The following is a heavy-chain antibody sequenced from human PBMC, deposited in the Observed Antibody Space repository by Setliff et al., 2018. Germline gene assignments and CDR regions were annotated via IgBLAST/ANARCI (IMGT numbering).Heavy chain of an antibody. CDR3: ARVVAHTHFYDRSDYYFDGLDI. V-gene: IGHV1-18*01. J-gene: IGHJ3*02. Sequence: GASVKVSCKASGYNLDDFGINWLRQAPGQGHEWMGWIRPYIGHTIYAQKFQGRVTMTTDAPTSTAYTELTSLRHDDTAVYYCARVVAHTHFYDRSDYYFDGLDIWGQGAKVTVS. CDR2: IRPYIGHT. CDR1: GYNLDDFG. D-gene: IGHD3-22*01.